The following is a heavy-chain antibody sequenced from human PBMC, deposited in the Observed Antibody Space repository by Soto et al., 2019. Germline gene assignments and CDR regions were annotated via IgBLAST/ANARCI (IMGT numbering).Heavy chain of an antibody. CDR3: AKAPTLTTVSN. D-gene: IGHD4-17*01. Sequence: GGSLRLSCAASGFTFSSYAMSWVRQAPGKGLEWVSAISGSGGSTYYADSVKGRFTISRDNSKNTLYLQMNSLRAEDAAVYYCAKAPTLTTVSNWGQGTLVTVSS. CDR1: GFTFSSYA. V-gene: IGHV3-23*01. J-gene: IGHJ4*02. CDR2: ISGSGGST.